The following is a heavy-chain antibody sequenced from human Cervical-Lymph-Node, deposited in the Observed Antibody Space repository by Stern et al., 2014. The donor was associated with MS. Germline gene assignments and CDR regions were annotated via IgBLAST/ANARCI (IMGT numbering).Heavy chain of an antibody. J-gene: IGHJ4*02. CDR2: LIPFFGAT. CDR1: GDTFSNYA. V-gene: IGHV1-69*01. D-gene: IGHD4-11*01. CDR3: ALRRSYYVF. Sequence: VHLVESGSEVKKPGASVKVSCKSSGDTFSNYALSWVRQAPGQGLAWVGGLIPFFGATRYGQNFQGRVTNTPEETTSHTVMDIGNLTSDDTAVYYCALRRSYYVFWGQGTLISVSS.